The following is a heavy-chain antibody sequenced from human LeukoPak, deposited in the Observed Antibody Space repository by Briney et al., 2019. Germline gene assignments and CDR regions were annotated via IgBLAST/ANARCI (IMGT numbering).Heavy chain of an antibody. Sequence: SETLSLTCTVPGGSIRSGSYYWSWIRQPAGKGLEWIGRIYTSGSTNYNPSLKSRVTISVDTSKNQFSLKLSSVTAADTAVYYCARVRYCSSTSCYKAYWYFDLWGRGTLVTVSS. CDR3: ARVRYCSSTSCYKAYWYFDL. V-gene: IGHV4-61*02. CDR2: IYTSGST. D-gene: IGHD2-2*02. CDR1: GGSIRSGSYY. J-gene: IGHJ2*01.